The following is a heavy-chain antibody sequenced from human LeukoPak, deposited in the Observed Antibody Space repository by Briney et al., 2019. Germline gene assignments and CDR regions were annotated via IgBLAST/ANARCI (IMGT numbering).Heavy chain of an antibody. CDR1: GGSISSYY. Sequence: SETLSLTCTVSGGSISSYYWSWIRQPPGRGLEWIGYIYYSGSTNYNPSLKSRVTISVDTSKNQFSLKLSSVTAADTAVYYCARADPPELSGYSYGSFHYWGQGTLVTVSS. J-gene: IGHJ4*02. V-gene: IGHV4-59*01. CDR2: IYYSGST. D-gene: IGHD5-18*01. CDR3: ARADPPELSGYSYGSFHY.